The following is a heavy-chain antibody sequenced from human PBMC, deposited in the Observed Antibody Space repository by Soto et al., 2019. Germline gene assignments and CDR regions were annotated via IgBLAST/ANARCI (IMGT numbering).Heavy chain of an antibody. CDR3: ARRWKDGKGMDV. CDR1: GYTFTSYW. CDR2: IDPIYSYT. D-gene: IGHD1-1*01. J-gene: IGHJ6*02. V-gene: IGHV5-10-1*04. Sequence: GESLKISCKGSGYTFTSYWINWVRQMPVKGLEFMGRIDPIYSYTNYSPAFQGQVTISSCNSSGTSYLQLYSRKACGTAMYYCARRWKDGKGMDVWGQGTTVTVSS.